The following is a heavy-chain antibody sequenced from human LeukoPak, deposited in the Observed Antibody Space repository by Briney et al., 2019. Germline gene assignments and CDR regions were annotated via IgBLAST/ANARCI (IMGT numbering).Heavy chain of an antibody. CDR3: ARGGFDY. CDR2: IRGKPYGGTT. D-gene: IGHD2-15*01. CDR1: GFTFGDYN. Sequence: GGSLRLSCTASGFTFGDYNLNWVRQAPGKGLEWVGFIRGKPYGGTTEYAASVKGRFTISRDDSKSIAYLQKNSLKTGDTAVYYCARGGFDYWGQGTLVTVSS. V-gene: IGHV3-49*04. J-gene: IGHJ4*02.